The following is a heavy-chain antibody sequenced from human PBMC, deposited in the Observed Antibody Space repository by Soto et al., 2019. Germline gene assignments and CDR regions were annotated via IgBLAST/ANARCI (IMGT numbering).Heavy chain of an antibody. V-gene: IGHV3-48*01. CDR3: ASLVRHHFDI. CDR1: GFTFSSYS. J-gene: IGHJ4*02. CDR2: ISSTSSTI. Sequence: EVQLVESGGGLVQPGGSLRLSCAASGFTFSSYSMYWVRQAPGKGLEWLSYISSTSSTIYYADSVKGRFTISRDNAKNSLYLQMNSLRAEDTAVYYCASLVRHHFDIWGQGTLVTVSS. D-gene: IGHD6-13*01.